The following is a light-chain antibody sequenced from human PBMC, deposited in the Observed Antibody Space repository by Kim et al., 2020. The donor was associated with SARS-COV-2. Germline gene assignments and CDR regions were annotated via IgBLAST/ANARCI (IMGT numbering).Light chain of an antibody. Sequence: KAATTACTRSSGSIASNYVQWDRERPCSAPTTVIYEDNQRPSGVPDRCSGSIDSSSNAAALTISGLKTEDEADYYCQSYDSSNHVVFGGGTQLTVL. CDR1: SGSIASNY. CDR2: EDN. CDR3: QSYDSSNHVV. V-gene: IGLV6-57*03. J-gene: IGLJ2*01.